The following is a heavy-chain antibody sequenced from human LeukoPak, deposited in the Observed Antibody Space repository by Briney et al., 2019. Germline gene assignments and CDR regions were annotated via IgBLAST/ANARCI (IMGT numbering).Heavy chain of an antibody. V-gene: IGHV1-69*04. J-gene: IGHJ4*02. CDR3: ARVISGTWLWF. Sequence: ASLKVSCKASGGTFSSYAISWVRQAPGQGLEWMGKIIHTPKIANYEQKFQGRVTISADKSTSTAYMELSSLRPEDTAVYYCARVISGTWLWFWGEGTLVSVSS. CDR1: GGTFSSYA. CDR2: IIHTPKIA. D-gene: IGHD1-14*01.